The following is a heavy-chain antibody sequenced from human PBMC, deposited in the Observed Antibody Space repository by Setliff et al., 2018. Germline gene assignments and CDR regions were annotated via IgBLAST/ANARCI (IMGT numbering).Heavy chain of an antibody. CDR2: TRNKANSYTT. CDR3: ARDAHYYDSSGYPLDY. D-gene: IGHD3-22*01. J-gene: IGHJ4*02. Sequence: PGGSLRLSCAASGFTFSDHYMDWVRQAPGKGLEWVGRTRNKANSYTTEYAASVKGRFTISRDDSKNSLYLQMNSLKTEDTAVYYCARDAHYYDSSGYPLDYWGQGTLVTVSS. V-gene: IGHV3-72*01. CDR1: GFTFSDHY.